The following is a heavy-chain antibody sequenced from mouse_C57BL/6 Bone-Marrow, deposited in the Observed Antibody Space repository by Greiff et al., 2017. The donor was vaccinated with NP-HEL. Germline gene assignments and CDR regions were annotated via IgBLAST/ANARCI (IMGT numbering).Heavy chain of an antibody. CDR2: IYPGDGDT. CDR3: ARHNWSWFAY. Sequence: QVTLKESGPELVKPGASVKISCKASGYAFSSSWMNWVKQRPGKGLEWIGRIYPGDGDTNYNGKFKGKATLTADKSSSTAYMQLSSLTSEDSAVYFCARHNWSWFAYWGQGTLVTVSA. V-gene: IGHV1-82*01. D-gene: IGHD4-1*01. CDR1: GYAFSSSW. J-gene: IGHJ3*01.